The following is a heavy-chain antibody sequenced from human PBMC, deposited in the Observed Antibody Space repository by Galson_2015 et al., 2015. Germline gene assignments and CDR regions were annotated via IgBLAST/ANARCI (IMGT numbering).Heavy chain of an antibody. CDR2: ISAYNGNT. V-gene: IGHV1-18*01. D-gene: IGHD2-21*02. CDR1: GYTFTSYG. Sequence: SVKVSCKASGYTFTSYGISWVRQAPGQGLEWMGWISAYNGNTNYAQKLQGRVTMTTDTSTSTAYMELRSLRSDDTAVYYCARVNCGGDCPNWFDPWGQGTLVTVSS. J-gene: IGHJ5*02. CDR3: ARVNCGGDCPNWFDP.